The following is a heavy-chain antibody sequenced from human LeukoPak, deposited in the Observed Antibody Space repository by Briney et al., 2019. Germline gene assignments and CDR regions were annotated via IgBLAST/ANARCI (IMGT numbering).Heavy chain of an antibody. J-gene: IGHJ5*02. Sequence: SETLSLTCAVYGGSFSGYYWSWIRQPPGKGLEWIGEINHSGSTNYNPSLKSRVTISVDTSKNQFSLKLSSVTAADTAVYYCARGRLLRKFDPWGQGTLVTVSS. CDR2: INHSGST. D-gene: IGHD2-15*01. V-gene: IGHV4-34*01. CDR3: ARGRLLRKFDP. CDR1: GGSFSGYY.